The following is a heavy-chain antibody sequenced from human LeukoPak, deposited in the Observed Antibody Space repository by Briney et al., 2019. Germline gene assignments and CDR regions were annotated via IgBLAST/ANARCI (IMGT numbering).Heavy chain of an antibody. CDR1: GFTFSSYA. D-gene: IGHD2-15*01. Sequence: PGGSLRLSCAASGFTFSSYAMHWVRQAPGKGLEWVAVISYDGSNKYYADSVKGRFTISRDNSKNTLYLQMNSLRAEDTAVYYCAKDGYSNYYYYYMDVWGKGTTVTVSS. J-gene: IGHJ6*03. CDR3: AKDGYSNYYYYYMDV. V-gene: IGHV3-30-3*01. CDR2: ISYDGSNK.